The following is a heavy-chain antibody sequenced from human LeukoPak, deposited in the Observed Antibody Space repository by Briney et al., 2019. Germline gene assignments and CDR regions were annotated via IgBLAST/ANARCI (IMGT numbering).Heavy chain of an antibody. Sequence: GGSLRLSCAASGFTFDDYAMYWVRQAPGKGLEWVSSISSRSTYIYHADSVKGRFTISRDNAKNSLFLQMNSLRAEDTAVYFCAKSTRAVMAMMDVWGKGTTVTVSS. J-gene: IGHJ6*04. CDR1: GFTFDDYA. CDR3: AKSTRAVMAMMDV. D-gene: IGHD3-16*01. V-gene: IGHV3-21*01. CDR2: ISSRSTYI.